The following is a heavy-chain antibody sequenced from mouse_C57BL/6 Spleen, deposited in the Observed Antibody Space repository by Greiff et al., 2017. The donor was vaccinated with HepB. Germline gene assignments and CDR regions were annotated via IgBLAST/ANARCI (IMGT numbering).Heavy chain of an antibody. CDR2: IDPSDSET. CDR3: ARDYGSSWYFDV. D-gene: IGHD1-1*01. CDR1: GYTFTSYW. V-gene: IGHV1-52*01. J-gene: IGHJ1*03. Sequence: VQLQQSGAELVRPGSSVKLSCKASGYTFTSYWMHWVKQRPIQGLEWIGNIDPSDSETHYIQKFKDKATLTVDKSSSTAYMQLSSLTSEDSAVYYCARDYGSSWYFDVWGTGTTVTVSS.